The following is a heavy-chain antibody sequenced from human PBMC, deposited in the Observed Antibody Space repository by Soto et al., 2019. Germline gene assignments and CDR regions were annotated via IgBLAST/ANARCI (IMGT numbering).Heavy chain of an antibody. CDR3: ARDRIFGVVISLDP. CDR2: INPNSGGT. D-gene: IGHD3-3*02. CDR1: GYTFTGYY. J-gene: IGHJ5*02. Sequence: ASVNVSCKASGYTFTGYYMHWVRQAPGQGLEWMGWINPNSGGTNYAQKFQGRVTMTRDTSISTAYMELSRLRSDDTAVYYCARDRIFGVVISLDPWGQGTLVTVSS. V-gene: IGHV1-2*02.